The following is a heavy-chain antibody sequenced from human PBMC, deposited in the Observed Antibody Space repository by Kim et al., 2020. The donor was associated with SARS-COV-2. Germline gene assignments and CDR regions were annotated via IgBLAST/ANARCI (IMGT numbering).Heavy chain of an antibody. CDR1: GYSISSGYY. J-gene: IGHJ4*02. D-gene: IGHD6-19*01. V-gene: IGHV4-38-2*02. CDR2: IYHSGST. CDR3: AREAVAGLDY. Sequence: SETLSLTCTVSGYSISSGYYWGWIRQPPGKGLEWIGSIYHSGSTYYNPSLKSRVTISVDTSKNQFSLKLSSVTAADTAVYYCAREAVAGLDYWGQGTLVTVSS.